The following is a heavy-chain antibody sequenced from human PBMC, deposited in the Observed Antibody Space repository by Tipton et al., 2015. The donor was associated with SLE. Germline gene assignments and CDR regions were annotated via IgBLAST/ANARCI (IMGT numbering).Heavy chain of an antibody. J-gene: IGHJ3*02. D-gene: IGHD2-2*03. V-gene: IGHV3-66*02. CDR1: GFTVSSNY. CDR2: IYSGGST. CDR3: AKDGLDIVVVPAAITGGAFDI. Sequence: SLRLSCAASGFTVSSNYMSWVRQAPGKGLEWVSVIYSGGSTYYADSVKGRFTISRDNSKNTLYLQMNSLRAEDTAVYYCAKDGLDIVVVPAAITGGAFDIWGQGTMVTVSS.